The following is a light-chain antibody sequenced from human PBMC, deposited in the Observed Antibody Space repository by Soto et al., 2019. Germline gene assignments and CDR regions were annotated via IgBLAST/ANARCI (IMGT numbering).Light chain of an antibody. J-gene: IGLJ1*01. V-gene: IGLV2-14*01. CDR1: SSDVGGYNY. CDR2: DVS. Sequence: QSALTQPASVSGSPGQSITISCTGTSSDVGGYNYVSWYQQHPGKAPKFIIYDVSNRPSGVSNRFSGSKSGNTASLTISGLLAKDEADYYCSSYTTSNTRQIVFGTGTKLTVL. CDR3: SSYTTSNTRQIV.